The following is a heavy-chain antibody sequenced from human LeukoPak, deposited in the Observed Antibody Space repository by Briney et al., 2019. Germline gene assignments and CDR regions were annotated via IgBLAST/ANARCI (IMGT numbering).Heavy chain of an antibody. D-gene: IGHD3-22*01. CDR1: GFMFSSYW. Sequence: PGGSLRLSCAASGFMFSSYWMSWVRQAPEKGLEWVANIKEDGSEKYYVDSVKGRFTISRDNAKNSLYLQMNSLRAEDTAVYYCARDRVYYYDSSGYYRPSNWFDPWGQGTLVTVSS. V-gene: IGHV3-7*03. CDR3: ARDRVYYYDSSGYYRPSNWFDP. J-gene: IGHJ5*02. CDR2: IKEDGSEK.